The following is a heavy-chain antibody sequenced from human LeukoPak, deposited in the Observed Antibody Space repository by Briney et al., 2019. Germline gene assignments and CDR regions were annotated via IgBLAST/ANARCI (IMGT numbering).Heavy chain of an antibody. J-gene: IGHJ5*02. CDR1: GFTFSSYA. D-gene: IGHD6-6*01. CDR2: ISGSGGST. V-gene: IGHV3-23*01. CDR3: AKDPRIAARGDGFDP. Sequence: GGSLRLSCAASGFTFSSYAMSWVRQAPGKGLEWVSAISGSGGSTYYADSVKGRFTISRDNSKNTLYLQMNSLRAEDTAVYYRAKDPRIAARGDGFDPWGQGTLVTVSS.